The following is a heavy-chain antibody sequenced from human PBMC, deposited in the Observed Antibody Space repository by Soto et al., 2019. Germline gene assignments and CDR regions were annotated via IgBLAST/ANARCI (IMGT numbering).Heavy chain of an antibody. CDR3: ARQAPYDFWSGYLYYYYGMDV. V-gene: IGHV5-51*01. CDR1: GYSFTSYW. J-gene: IGHJ6*02. Sequence: GESLKISCKGSGYSFTSYWTGWVRQMPGKGLEWMGIIYPGDSDTRYSPSFQGQVTISADKSISTAYLQWSSLKASDTAMYYCARQAPYDFWSGYLYYYYGMDVWGQGTTVTVSS. D-gene: IGHD3-3*01. CDR2: IYPGDSDT.